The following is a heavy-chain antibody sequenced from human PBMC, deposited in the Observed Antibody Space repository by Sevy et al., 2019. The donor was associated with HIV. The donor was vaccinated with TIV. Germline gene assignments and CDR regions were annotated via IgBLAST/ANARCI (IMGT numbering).Heavy chain of an antibody. J-gene: IGHJ4*02. V-gene: IGHV3-23*01. CDR3: VKEETAPYFDC. D-gene: IGHD2-21*02. CDR2: LNGDRT. Sequence: GGSLRLSCAASGFTFSTYAVSWVRQAPGTGLEWVAALNGDRTYYAGSVKGRFTISRDNPKNTVYLQVNSLRVEDTALYYCVKEETAPYFDCWGQRTLVTVSS. CDR1: GFTFSTYA.